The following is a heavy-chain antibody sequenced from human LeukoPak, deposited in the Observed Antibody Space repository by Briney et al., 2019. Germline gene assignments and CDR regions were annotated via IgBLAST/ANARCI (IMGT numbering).Heavy chain of an antibody. CDR3: ARAAAYNLDY. D-gene: IGHD6-13*01. CDR1: GGSISSNW. Sequence: SETLSLTCTVSGGSISSNWYSWVRQPPGKGLEWIGEIYHDGNTYYNPSLKSRVTISVDKSKNQFSVKLSSVTAAYAAVYYCARAAAYNLDYWGQGTLVTVSS. CDR2: IYHDGNT. J-gene: IGHJ4*02. V-gene: IGHV4-4*02.